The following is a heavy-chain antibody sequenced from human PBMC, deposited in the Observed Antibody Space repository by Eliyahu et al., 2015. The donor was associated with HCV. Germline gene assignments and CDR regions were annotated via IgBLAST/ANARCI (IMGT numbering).Heavy chain of an antibody. CDR1: GHXFTGNK. CDR3: ARDVGWAPGGP. J-gene: IGHJ5*02. CDR2: ITPSGDRT. Sequence: QVQVVQSGAEVRKPGASVXLSCRPSGHXFTGNKVPWVRXAPGQGLEWVGIITPSGDRTTYAQKVQGRVTMTRDTSTSTVYMELHSLRSEDTAVYYCARDVGWAPGGPWGQGTLVTVSS. D-gene: IGHD6-19*01. V-gene: IGHV1-46*01.